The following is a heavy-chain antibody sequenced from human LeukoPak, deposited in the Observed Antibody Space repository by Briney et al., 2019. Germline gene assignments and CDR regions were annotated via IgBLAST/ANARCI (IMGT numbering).Heavy chain of an antibody. CDR1: GYTFTGYY. Sequence: GGSLRLSCAASGYTFTGYYMHWVRQAPGQGLEWMGWINPNSGGTNYAQKFQGRVTMTRDTSISTAYMELSRLRSDDTAVYYCAREFDNWFDPWGQGTLVTVSS. D-gene: IGHD3-10*01. CDR3: AREFDNWFDP. J-gene: IGHJ5*02. CDR2: INPNSGGT. V-gene: IGHV1-2*02.